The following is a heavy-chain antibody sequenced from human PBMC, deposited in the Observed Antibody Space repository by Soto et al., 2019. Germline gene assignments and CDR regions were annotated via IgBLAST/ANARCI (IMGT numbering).Heavy chain of an antibody. Sequence: ASVKVSCKAIGYSFTGHYMHWVRQAPGQGLEWMGTIYPGGVNIGYAQKFKGRVTMTKDTSTSTVYMELNSLTSEDTAVYYCAREQYSSSWVRMDVWGQGTTVTVSS. CDR2: IYPGGVNI. J-gene: IGHJ6*02. CDR1: GYSFTGHY. D-gene: IGHD6-13*01. CDR3: AREQYSSSWVRMDV. V-gene: IGHV1-46*01.